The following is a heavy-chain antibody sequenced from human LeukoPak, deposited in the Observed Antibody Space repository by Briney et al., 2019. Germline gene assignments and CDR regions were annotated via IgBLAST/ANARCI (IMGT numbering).Heavy chain of an antibody. CDR2: ISWDGGST. V-gene: IGHV3-43D*03. D-gene: IGHD3-10*01. J-gene: IGHJ6*03. CDR1: GFTFDDYA. CDR3: AKGAPGEVHYMDV. Sequence: GGSLRLSCAVSGFTFDDYAMHWVRQAPGKGLEWVSLISWDGGSTYYADSVKGRFTISRDNSKNSPYLQMNSLRAEVTALYYCAKGAPGEVHYMDVWGKGTTVTVSS.